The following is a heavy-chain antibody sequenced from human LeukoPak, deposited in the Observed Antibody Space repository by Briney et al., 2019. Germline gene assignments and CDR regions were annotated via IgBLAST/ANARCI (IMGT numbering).Heavy chain of an antibody. V-gene: IGHV4-30-2*01. CDR3: ARVLGYCSSTSCPPGFDP. D-gene: IGHD2-2*01. CDR2: IYHGGST. Sequence: PSETLSLTCAVSGGSISSSGYSWSWIRQPPGKGLEWIGYIYHGGSTHYNPSLKSRVTISVDRSKNQFSLKVRSVTAADTAVYYCARVLGYCSSTSCPPGFDPWGQGTLVTVSS. CDR1: GGSISSSGYS. J-gene: IGHJ5*02.